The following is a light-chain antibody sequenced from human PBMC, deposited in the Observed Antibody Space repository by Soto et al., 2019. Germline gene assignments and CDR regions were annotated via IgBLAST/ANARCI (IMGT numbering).Light chain of an antibody. V-gene: IGKV3-20*01. CDR2: GAS. CDR1: QSVSSN. CDR3: QQYCISGT. J-gene: IGKJ1*01. Sequence: EIVITNCPATLAASPGERATLSCRASQSVSSNLAWYQQKPGQAPRLLIYGASNRATGIPDRFSGSGSGTDFTLTISRLEPEDFAVYYCQQYCISGTFGQGSKVDIK.